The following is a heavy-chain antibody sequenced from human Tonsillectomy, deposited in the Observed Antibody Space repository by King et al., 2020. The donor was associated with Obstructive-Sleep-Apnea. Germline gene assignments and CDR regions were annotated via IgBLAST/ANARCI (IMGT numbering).Heavy chain of an antibody. CDR2: ISYDGSNK. D-gene: IGHD1-26*01. J-gene: IGHJ3*02. V-gene: IGHV3-30-3*01. Sequence: VQLVESGGGVVQPGRSLRLSCAASGFTFSSYAMHWVRQAPGKGLEWVAVISYDGSNKYYADSVRGRFPISRANSTNTLYLQMNSLRTEDTAVYYCARDPGVGATRGAVDIWGQGTMVTVSS. CDR1: GFTFSSYA. CDR3: ARDPGVGATRGAVDI.